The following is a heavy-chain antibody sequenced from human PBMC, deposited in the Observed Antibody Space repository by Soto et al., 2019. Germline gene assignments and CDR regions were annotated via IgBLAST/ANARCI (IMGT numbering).Heavy chain of an antibody. CDR3: ARGRDGDY. J-gene: IGHJ4*02. Sequence: QVHLVQSGAEVKKPGASVKVSCKGSGYAFTTYGITWVRQAPGQGLEWMGWISAHNGNTNYAQKLQGRVTVTRDTSTSTAYMELRCLRSDATAVYYCARGRDGDYWGQGALVTVSS. D-gene: IGHD6-6*01. CDR2: ISAHNGNT. V-gene: IGHV1-18*01. CDR1: GYAFTTYG.